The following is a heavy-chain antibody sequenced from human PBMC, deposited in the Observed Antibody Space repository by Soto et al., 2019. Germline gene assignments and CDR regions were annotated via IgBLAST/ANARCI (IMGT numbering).Heavy chain of an antibody. CDR3: AREISLSAGSYFDY. Sequence: PGGPLRLSCRASGFTPNTYNMIWVRQAPREGLEWVSYISSSSYTIKYADSVEGRFTVSRDNGKKSLYRQMNSLRDEDTAVYFCAREISLSAGSYFDYWGQGTLVTVSS. V-gene: IGHV3-48*02. J-gene: IGHJ4*02. CDR1: GFTPNTYN. CDR2: ISSSSYTI. D-gene: IGHD3-10*01.